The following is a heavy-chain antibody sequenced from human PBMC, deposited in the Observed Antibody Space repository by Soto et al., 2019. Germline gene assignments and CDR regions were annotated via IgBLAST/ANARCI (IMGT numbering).Heavy chain of an antibody. V-gene: IGHV3-30-3*01. J-gene: IGHJ4*02. Sequence: QVQLVESGGGVVQPGRSLRLSCAASGFTFSSYAMHWVRQAPGKGLEWVAVISYDGSNKYYADSVKGRFTISRDNSKNTLYLQMNSLRAEDTAVYYCARTFNIAALDYWGQGTLVTVSS. CDR1: GFTFSSYA. CDR3: ARTFNIAALDY. D-gene: IGHD6-13*01. CDR2: ISYDGSNK.